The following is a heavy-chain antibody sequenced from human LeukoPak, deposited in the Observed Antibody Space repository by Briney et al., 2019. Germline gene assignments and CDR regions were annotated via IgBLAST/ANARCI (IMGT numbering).Heavy chain of an antibody. D-gene: IGHD4-17*01. V-gene: IGHV3-21*01. Sequence: GGSLRLSCAASGFTFSSYSMNWVRQAPGKGLEWVSSISSSSSYIYYADSVKGRFTISRDNAKNSLYLQMNSLRAEDTAVYYCARGSYDYGDYVPYYYYYMDVWGKGSTVTVSS. CDR2: ISSSSSYI. J-gene: IGHJ6*03. CDR3: ARGSYDYGDYVPYYYYYMDV. CDR1: GFTFSSYS.